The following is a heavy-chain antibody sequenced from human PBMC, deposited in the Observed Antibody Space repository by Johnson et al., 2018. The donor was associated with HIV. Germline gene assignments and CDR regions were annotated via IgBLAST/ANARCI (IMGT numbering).Heavy chain of an antibody. V-gene: IGHV3-33*08. CDR3: ASWGYSSGPAFDI. D-gene: IGHD6-19*01. CDR1: GFTFSSYG. Sequence: VQLVESGGGLVQPGGSLRLSCAASGFTFSSYGMHWVRQAPGKGLEWVAVIWFDGSSKYYGDSVKGRFSISRDNSKNTLYLQMNSLRAEDTAVYYCASWGYSSGPAFDIWGQGTMVTVSS. J-gene: IGHJ3*02. CDR2: IWFDGSSK.